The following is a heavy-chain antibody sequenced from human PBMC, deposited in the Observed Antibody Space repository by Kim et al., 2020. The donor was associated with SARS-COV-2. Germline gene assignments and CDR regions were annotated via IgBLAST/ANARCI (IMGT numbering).Heavy chain of an antibody. Sequence: GGSLRLSCAASGFTFSDHYMDWVRQAPGKGLEWVGRTRNKANSYTTEYAASVKGRFTISRDDSKNSLYLQMNSLKTEDTAVYYCARVPARSGYYWAHFDYWGQGTLVTVSS. J-gene: IGHJ4*02. CDR2: TRNKANSYTT. CDR3: ARVPARSGYYWAHFDY. CDR1: GFTFSDHY. V-gene: IGHV3-72*01. D-gene: IGHD3-22*01.